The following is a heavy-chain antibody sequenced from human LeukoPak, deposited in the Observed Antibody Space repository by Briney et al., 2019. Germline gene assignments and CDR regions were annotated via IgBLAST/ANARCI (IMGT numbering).Heavy chain of an antibody. CDR2: IIPIFGTA. D-gene: IGHD3-22*01. Sequence: VASVKVSCKASGGTFSSYAISWVRQAPGQGLEWMGGIIPIFGTANYAQKFQGRVTITTDESTSTAYMELSSLRSEDTAVYYCARTSSGGYYLSWFDPWGQGTLVTVSS. CDR1: GGTFSSYA. J-gene: IGHJ5*02. CDR3: ARTSSGGYYLSWFDP. V-gene: IGHV1-69*05.